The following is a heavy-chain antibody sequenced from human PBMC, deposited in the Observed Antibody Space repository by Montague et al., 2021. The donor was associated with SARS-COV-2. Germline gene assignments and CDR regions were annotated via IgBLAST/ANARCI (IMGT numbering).Heavy chain of an antibody. J-gene: IGHJ4*02. CDR1: GFTFSSYS. CDR2: ISSSSSYI. Sequence: SLSLSLSASGFTFSSYSMNWVRQAPGKGLEWVSSISSSSSYIYYADSVKGRFTISRDNAKNSLYLQMNSLRAEDTAVYYCARAGTYYDILTGYAESGYFDYWGRGTLVTVSP. V-gene: IGHV3-21*01. CDR3: ARAGTYYDILTGYAESGYFDY. D-gene: IGHD3-9*01.